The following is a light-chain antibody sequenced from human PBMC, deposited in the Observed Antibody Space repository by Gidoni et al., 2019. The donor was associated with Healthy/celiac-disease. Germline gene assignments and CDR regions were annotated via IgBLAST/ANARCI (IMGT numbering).Light chain of an antibody. V-gene: IGKV2-28*01. CDR2: LGS. CDR1: QSPLHSNGYNY. CDR3: MQALQTPIT. J-gene: IGKJ5*01. Sequence: DIVLTLSLLSLPVTPGEPAPISCRSSQSPLHSNGYNYLDWYLQKPGQSPQLLIYLGSNRASGVPDRFSGSGSGTDFTLKISRVEAEDVGVYYCMQALQTPITFGQGTRLEIK.